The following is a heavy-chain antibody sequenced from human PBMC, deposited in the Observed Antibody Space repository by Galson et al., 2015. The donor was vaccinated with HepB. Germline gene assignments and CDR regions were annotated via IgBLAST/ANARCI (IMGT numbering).Heavy chain of an antibody. V-gene: IGHV2-5*02. D-gene: IGHD2-21*01. Sequence: PALVKPTQTLTLTCTFSGFSVNTAGVGVGWIRQPPGKALEWLALIYWDDDKHYNPFLKSRLGITKDASKNQVALMMTDMDPGDTATYFCAHRPLTFRSDRGGYWNYFDNWGQGTLVVVSS. CDR1: GFSVNTAGVG. CDR2: IYWDDDK. J-gene: IGHJ4*02. CDR3: AHRPLTFRSDRGGYWNYFDN.